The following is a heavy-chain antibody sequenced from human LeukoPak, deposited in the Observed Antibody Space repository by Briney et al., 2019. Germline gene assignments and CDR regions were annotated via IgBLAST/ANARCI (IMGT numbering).Heavy chain of an antibody. CDR3: ARGQTGDFDP. CDR2: ISGSGGST. Sequence: PGGSLRLSCAASGFTFSTYAMSWVRQAPGKGLEWVSTISGSGGSTYCADSVKGRFAISGDNSKNTLYLQMTSLRAEDTAVYYCARGQTGDFDPWGQGTLVTVSS. D-gene: IGHD4-17*01. J-gene: IGHJ5*02. CDR1: GFTFSTYA. V-gene: IGHV3-23*01.